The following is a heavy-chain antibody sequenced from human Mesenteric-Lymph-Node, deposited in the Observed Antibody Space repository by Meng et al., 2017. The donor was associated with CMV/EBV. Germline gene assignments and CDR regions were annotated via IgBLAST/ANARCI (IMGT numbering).Heavy chain of an antibody. CDR2: ISRSGTTL. CDR3: AKENDDFWSGYYTSY. J-gene: IGHJ4*02. Sequence: GESLKISCVASGFTFSSYEMNWVRQAPGKGLEWVSYISRSGTTLYYGDSVKGRINISRDNSKNTLYLQMNSLRAEDTAVYYCAKENDDFWSGYYTSYWGQGTLVTVSS. D-gene: IGHD3-3*01. CDR1: GFTFSSYE. V-gene: IGHV3-48*03.